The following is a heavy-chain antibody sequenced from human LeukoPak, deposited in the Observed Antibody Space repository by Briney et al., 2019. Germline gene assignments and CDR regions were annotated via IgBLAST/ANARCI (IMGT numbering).Heavy chain of an antibody. CDR2: ISSDGGRT. J-gene: IGHJ4*02. D-gene: IGHD3-22*01. CDR1: GFTFSSNG. Sequence: GGSLRLSCAASGFTFSSNGMHWVRQAPGKGLEYVSGISSDGGRTYYANSVKGRFTISRDNSKNTLYLQMGSLSAEDMAVYYCARVRAGLYDSSGYFLDYWGQGTLVTVSS. V-gene: IGHV3-64*01. CDR3: ARVRAGLYDSSGYFLDY.